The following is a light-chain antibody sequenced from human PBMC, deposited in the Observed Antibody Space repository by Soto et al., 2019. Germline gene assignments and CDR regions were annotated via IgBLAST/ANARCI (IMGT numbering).Light chain of an antibody. CDR2: GTS. CDR1: RSVRAN. V-gene: IGKV3-15*01. J-gene: IGKJ4*01. CDR3: QQCDNWPLT. Sequence: EIVLMQSPGTLSLSPGERATLSCRASRSVRANLAWYQQKPGQAPRLLIYGTSTRATGIPARFSGSGSGTEFTLTISSLQSEDFAVYYCQQCDNWPLTFGGGTKVDIK.